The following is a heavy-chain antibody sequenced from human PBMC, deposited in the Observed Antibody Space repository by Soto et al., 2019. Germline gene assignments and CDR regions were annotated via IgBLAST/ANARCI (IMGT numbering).Heavy chain of an antibody. CDR1: GFTFSSYG. CDR2: ISYDGSNK. D-gene: IGHD6-13*01. CDR3: AKGRQQLVLGTMDV. Sequence: GGSLRRSCAASGFTFSSYGMHWVRQAPGKGLEWVAVISYDGSNKYYADSVKGRFTISRDNSKNTLYLQMNSLRAEDTAVYYCAKGRQQLVLGTMDVWGQGTTVTVSS. V-gene: IGHV3-30*18. J-gene: IGHJ6*02.